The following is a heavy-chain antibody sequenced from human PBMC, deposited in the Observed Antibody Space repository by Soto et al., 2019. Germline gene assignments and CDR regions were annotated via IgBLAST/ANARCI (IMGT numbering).Heavy chain of an antibody. Sequence: GESLKISCKGSGYSFTSYWISWVRQMPGKGLEWMGRIDPSDSYTNYSPSFQGHVTISADKSISTAYLQWSSPKASDTAMYYCARQGYYDSSGYYYPWFDPWGQGTLVTVSS. CDR2: IDPSDSYT. D-gene: IGHD3-22*01. CDR1: GYSFTSYW. V-gene: IGHV5-10-1*01. CDR3: ARQGYYDSSGYYYPWFDP. J-gene: IGHJ5*02.